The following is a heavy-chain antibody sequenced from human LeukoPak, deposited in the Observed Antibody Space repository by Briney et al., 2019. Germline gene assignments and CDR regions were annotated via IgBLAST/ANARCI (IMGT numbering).Heavy chain of an antibody. CDR1: GGSISSYY. Sequence: PSETLSLTCTVSGGSISSYYWSWIRQSPGKGLEWIGSIYYSGSTNYNPSLKSRVTISADTSKNQFSLKLSSVTAADTAVYYCAANYDTSGYYYALDYWGQGTLVTVSS. CDR3: AANYDTSGYYYALDY. CDR2: IYYSGST. V-gene: IGHV4-59*01. J-gene: IGHJ4*02. D-gene: IGHD3-22*01.